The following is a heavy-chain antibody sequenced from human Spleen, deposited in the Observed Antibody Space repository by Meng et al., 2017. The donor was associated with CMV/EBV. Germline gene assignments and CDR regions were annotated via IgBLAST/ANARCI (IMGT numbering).Heavy chain of an antibody. CDR1: GFSLSTSGVA. Sequence: QITLKESGPTLVKPTQTLTLTCTFSGFSLSTSGVAVGWIRQPPGKALVWVALIDWDDDKRYSPSLTGRVSITKGASNNQVVLTLTNMHPEDTGTYYCAHKHAAGGNWFDPWGQGTLVTVSS. J-gene: IGHJ5*02. CDR2: IDWDDDK. V-gene: IGHV2-5*02. CDR3: AHKHAAGGNWFDP. D-gene: IGHD6-13*01.